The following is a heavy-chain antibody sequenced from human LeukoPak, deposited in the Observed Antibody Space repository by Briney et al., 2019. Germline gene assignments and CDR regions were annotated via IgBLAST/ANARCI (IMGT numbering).Heavy chain of an antibody. D-gene: IGHD3-16*01. CDR2: IRPNNGNT. CDR1: GYTFTNYG. V-gene: IGHV1-18*01. J-gene: IGHJ4*02. CDR3: AGGHLGLAYFYY. Sequence: GASVKVSCKASGYTFTNYGISWVRQAPGQGLEWMGWIRPNNGNTNYAQRLQGRVTMTTDTSTSTAYMELRSLRSDDTAVYSCAGGHLGLAYFYYWGQGTLVTFSS.